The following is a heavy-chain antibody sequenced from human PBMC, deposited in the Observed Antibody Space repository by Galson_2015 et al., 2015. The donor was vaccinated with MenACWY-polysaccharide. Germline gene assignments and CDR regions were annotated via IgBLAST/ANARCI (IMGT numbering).Heavy chain of an antibody. CDR3: ARVRGGQWPRYSMDV. V-gene: IGHV3-74*01. J-gene: IGHJ6*02. Sequence: SLRLSCAASGFSFSTYWMHWVRHAPGKGLVWVSRINADGSATGYAASVKGRFTISRDNAKNSLYLQMNSLRAEDTAMYYCARVRGGQWPRYSMDVWGQGTTVTVSS. CDR2: INADGSAT. D-gene: IGHD6-19*01. CDR1: GFSFSTYW.